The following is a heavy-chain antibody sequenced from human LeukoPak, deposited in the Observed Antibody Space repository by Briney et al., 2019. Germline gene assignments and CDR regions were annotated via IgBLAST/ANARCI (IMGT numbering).Heavy chain of an antibody. Sequence: GGSLRLSCAASGFTFSGYAMNWVRQAPGKGLGWVSSIRGSGVSGRGGRTFYADFVKARFTISRDNSKNTFYLQMSSLRADDTAIYYCAKGVAVGEGYYYYGMDVWGQGTRVTVS. V-gene: IGHV3-23*01. CDR1: GFTFSGYA. J-gene: IGHJ6*02. D-gene: IGHD6-19*01. CDR2: VSGRGGRT. CDR3: AKGVAVGEGYYYYGMDV.